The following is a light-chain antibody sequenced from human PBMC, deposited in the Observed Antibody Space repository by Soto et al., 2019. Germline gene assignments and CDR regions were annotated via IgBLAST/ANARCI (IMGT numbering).Light chain of an antibody. V-gene: IGKV3D-20*02. J-gene: IGKJ4*01. CDR3: QQRSNWQLT. CDR1: QSVRNSY. Sequence: DIVLMQSPGTLSLSPGERATLSCRASQSVRNSYLAWYQQKPGQAPRLLIYDASNRATGIPARFSGSGSGTDFTLTISSLEPEDFEVYYCQQRSNWQLTFGAGIKVDIX. CDR2: DAS.